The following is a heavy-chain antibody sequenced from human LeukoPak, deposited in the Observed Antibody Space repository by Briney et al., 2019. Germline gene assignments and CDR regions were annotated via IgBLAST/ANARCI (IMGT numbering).Heavy chain of an antibody. J-gene: IGHJ4*02. Sequence: ASVKVSCKASGYTFTTYGITWVRQAPGQGLEWMGWISGYNGNTIYAQKLQGRVTMTTDTSTSTAYMGLRSLRSDDTAVYYCARGDHGVDSDYWGQGTLVTVSS. D-gene: IGHD2-21*01. V-gene: IGHV1-18*01. CDR2: ISGYNGNT. CDR1: GYTFTTYG. CDR3: ARGDHGVDSDY.